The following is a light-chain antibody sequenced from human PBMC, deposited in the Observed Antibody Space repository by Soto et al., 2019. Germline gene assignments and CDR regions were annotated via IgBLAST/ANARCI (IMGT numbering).Light chain of an antibody. CDR3: QVWDTYSVV. Sequence: SSELTQPPSVSVAPGKTARITCGGNNIRSRSVHWYQQKPGQAPVLVIYYDSDRPSGIPERFSGSSSGNTATLTISRVEAGDEADYYCQVWDTYSVVFGGGTKLTVL. V-gene: IGLV3-21*04. J-gene: IGLJ3*02. CDR1: NIRSRS. CDR2: YDS.